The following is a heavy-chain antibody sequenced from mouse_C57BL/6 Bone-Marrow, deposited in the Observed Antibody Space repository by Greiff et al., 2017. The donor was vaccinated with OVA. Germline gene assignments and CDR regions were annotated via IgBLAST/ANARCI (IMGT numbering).Heavy chain of an antibody. Sequence: EVKVVESGGGLVKPGGSLKLSCAASGFTFSSYAMSWVRQTPEKRLEWVATISDGGSYTYYPDNVKGRFTISRDNAKNNLYLQMSHLKSEDTAMYYCARGLYYYGSSYVRYFDVWGTGTTVTVSS. V-gene: IGHV5-4*03. CDR2: ISDGGSYT. CDR3: ARGLYYYGSSYVRYFDV. CDR1: GFTFSSYA. D-gene: IGHD1-1*01. J-gene: IGHJ1*03.